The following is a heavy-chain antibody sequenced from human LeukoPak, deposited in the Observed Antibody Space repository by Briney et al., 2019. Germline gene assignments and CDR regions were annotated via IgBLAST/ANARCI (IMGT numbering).Heavy chain of an antibody. J-gene: IGHJ3*02. CDR2: IYYSGST. D-gene: IGHD5-12*01. CDR3: AREATGAFDI. Sequence: PSETLSLTCTVSGGSISSYYWSWIRQPPGKGLEWIGHIYYSGSTNYNPSLKSRVTISVDTSKNQFSLKLSSVTAADTAVYYCAREATGAFDIWGQGTMVTVSS. V-gene: IGHV4-59*01. CDR1: GGSISSYY.